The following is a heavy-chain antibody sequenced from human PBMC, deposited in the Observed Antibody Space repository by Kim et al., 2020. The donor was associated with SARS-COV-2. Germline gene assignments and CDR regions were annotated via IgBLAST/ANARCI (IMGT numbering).Heavy chain of an antibody. CDR1: GFTFSSYT. Sequence: GGSLRLSCAASGFTFSSYTMNWVRQAPGKGLEWLTYYPSVSSSRNNTDSVGGGFTVSSDNAKNSLYLQMNSLRAEDTGVYYWAREESYWYGYGSYYHATDVWGQGTTVTVSS. V-gene: IGHV3-48*04. CDR3: AREESYWYGYGSYYHATDV. J-gene: IGHJ6*02. D-gene: IGHD5-18*01. CDR2: YPSVSSSR.